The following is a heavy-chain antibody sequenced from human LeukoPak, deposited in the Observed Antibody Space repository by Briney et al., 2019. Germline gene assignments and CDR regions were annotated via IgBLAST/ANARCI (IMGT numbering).Heavy chain of an antibody. CDR2: IYYRGST. CDR1: GGSISSTSYY. CDR3: ARHPYPLLWLSWLDP. V-gene: IGHV4-39*01. D-gene: IGHD2-2*01. J-gene: IGHJ5*02. Sequence: PSGTLSLTCTVSGGSISSTSYYWGWLRQPPGKGREGLGSIYYRGSTYYNPSLKRRVTISVDTSKNQFSLKLSSVTAADTAVYYCARHPYPLLWLSWLDPWGQETLVTVSS.